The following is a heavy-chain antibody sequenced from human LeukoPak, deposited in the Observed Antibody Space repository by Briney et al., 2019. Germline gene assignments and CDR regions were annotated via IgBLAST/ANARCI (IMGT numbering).Heavy chain of an antibody. CDR1: GSTFSSYG. D-gene: IGHD1-26*01. Sequence: GGSLRLSCAASGSTFSSYGMSWVRQAPGKGLEWVSSISGSGGGTYYADSVKGRFTISRDNSKNTLYLQMNSLRAEDTAVYYCAKRAQPVGSTKYYFEYWGQGTLVTVSS. J-gene: IGHJ4*02. CDR3: AKRAQPVGSTKYYFEY. V-gene: IGHV3-23*01. CDR2: ISGSGGGT.